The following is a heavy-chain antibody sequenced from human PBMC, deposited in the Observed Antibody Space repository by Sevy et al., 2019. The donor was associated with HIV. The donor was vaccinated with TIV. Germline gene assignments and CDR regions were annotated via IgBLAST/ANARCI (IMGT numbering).Heavy chain of an antibody. CDR1: GFTFSKYR. J-gene: IGHJ4*02. CDR2: IKQDAGQK. D-gene: IGHD1-7*01. CDR3: ARDDGNYYFHY. Sequence: GGSLRLSCAASGFTFSKYRMGWVRQAPGKGLEWVANIKQDAGQKYYVDSVKGRFTISRDNAKKSLYLQMNSLRAEDTAVYFCARDDGNYYFHYWGQGTLVTVSS. V-gene: IGHV3-7*01.